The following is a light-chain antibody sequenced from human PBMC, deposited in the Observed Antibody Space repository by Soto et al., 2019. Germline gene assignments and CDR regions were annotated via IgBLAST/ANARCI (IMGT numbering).Light chain of an antibody. CDR2: GAS. Sequence: DIVMTQSPATLSVSPGERATLSCRASQSVSGNLAWYQQKPGQAPRLLIYGASTRATGIPARFSGGGSGTEFTLTISSLQSEDFAVYYCQQYNNWPWTFGQGTKVDIK. CDR3: QQYNNWPWT. J-gene: IGKJ1*01. CDR1: QSVSGN. V-gene: IGKV3-15*01.